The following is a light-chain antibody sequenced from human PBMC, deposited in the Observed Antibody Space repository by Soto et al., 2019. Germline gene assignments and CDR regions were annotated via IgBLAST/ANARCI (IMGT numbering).Light chain of an antibody. CDR1: QTVSSS. J-gene: IGKJ1*01. CDR3: QQHNNWPPWT. V-gene: IGKV3-15*01. CDR2: GAS. Sequence: EIVMTQSPVTLSASPGERATLSCRASQTVSSSLAWYQHKPGQATRLLIYGASTRATGIPARFSGSRSGTEFTLTISSLQSEDFAVYYCQQHNNWPPWTFGQGTKVEIK.